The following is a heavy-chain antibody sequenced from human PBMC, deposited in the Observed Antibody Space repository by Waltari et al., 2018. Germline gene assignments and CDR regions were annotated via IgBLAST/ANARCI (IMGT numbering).Heavy chain of an antibody. D-gene: IGHD6-19*01. CDR2: IIPIFGTA. CDR3: AREHAYSSPQTEFDP. J-gene: IGHJ5*02. CDR1: GGTFSSYA. V-gene: IGHV1-69*14. Sequence: QVQLVQSGAEVKKPGSSVKVSCKASGGTFSSYAISWVRQAPGQGLEWMGGIIPIFGTANYAQKFQGRVTITADKSTSTAYMELNSLRAEDTAVYYCAREHAYSSPQTEFDPWGQGTLVTVSS.